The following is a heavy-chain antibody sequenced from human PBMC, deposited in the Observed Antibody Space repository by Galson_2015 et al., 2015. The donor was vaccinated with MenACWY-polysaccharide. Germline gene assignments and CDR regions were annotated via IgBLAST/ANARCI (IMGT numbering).Heavy chain of an antibody. CDR1: VYSISSGYY. Sequence: TCAVSVYSISSGYYWGWIRQPPGTGLEWIGSIYHSGSTYYNPSLKSRVTISVDTSKNQFSLKLSSVTAADTAVYYCARVEKYSGSYYILHWGQGTLVTVSS. CDR3: ARVEKYSGSYYILH. CDR2: IYHSGST. D-gene: IGHD1-26*01. V-gene: IGHV4-38-2*01. J-gene: IGHJ4*02.